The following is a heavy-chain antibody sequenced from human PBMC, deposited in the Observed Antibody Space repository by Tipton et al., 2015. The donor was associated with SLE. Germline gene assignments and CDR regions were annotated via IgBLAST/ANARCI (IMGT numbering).Heavy chain of an antibody. D-gene: IGHD3-10*01. V-gene: IGHV3-30*04. J-gene: IGHJ4*02. CDR1: GFTFSIFA. CDR3: ASSLLAGIDY. Sequence: SLRLSCAASGFTFSIFAMHWVRQAPGKGLEWVAVISYDGSNKYYADSVKGRFTISRDNSKNTLYPQMNSLRGEDTAVHYCASSLLAGIDYWGQGTLVTVSS. CDR2: ISYDGSNK.